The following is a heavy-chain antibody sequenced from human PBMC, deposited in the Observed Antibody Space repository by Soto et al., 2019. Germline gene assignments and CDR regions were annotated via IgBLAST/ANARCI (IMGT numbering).Heavy chain of an antibody. D-gene: IGHD5-18*01. CDR3: AKADNSYGSKRLYYFDY. Sequence: PGGSLRLSCAASGFTFSSYAMSWVRQAPGKGLEWVSAISGSGGSTYYADSAKGRFTISRDNSKNTLYLQMNSLRAEDTAVYYCAKADNSYGSKRLYYFDYWGQGTLVTVSS. CDR1: GFTFSSYA. V-gene: IGHV3-23*01. J-gene: IGHJ4*02. CDR2: ISGSGGST.